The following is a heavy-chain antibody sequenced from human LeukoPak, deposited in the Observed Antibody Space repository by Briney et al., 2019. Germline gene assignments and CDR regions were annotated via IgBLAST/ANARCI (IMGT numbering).Heavy chain of an antibody. Sequence: PGGSLRLSCSASGFTFSNYAMSWVRQAPGKGLEWVSAISGSGGSTYYADSVKGRFTISRDNSKNTLYLQMNSLRAEDTAVYYCAKDQDGYNYLFDYWGQGTLVTVSS. V-gene: IGHV3-23*01. CDR2: ISGSGGST. D-gene: IGHD5-24*01. CDR1: GFTFSNYA. CDR3: AKDQDGYNYLFDY. J-gene: IGHJ4*02.